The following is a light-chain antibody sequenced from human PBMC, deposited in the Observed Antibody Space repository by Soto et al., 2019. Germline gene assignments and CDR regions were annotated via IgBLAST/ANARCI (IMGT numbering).Light chain of an antibody. CDR1: QTISSW. Sequence: DIQMTQSPSTLSASVGDRVTITCRASQTISSWLAWYQQKPGKAPKLLIYKASTLKSGVPSRFSGSGSGTELNITISSLQPDDFETYYCQHYNSYSEAFGQGTQVAIK. V-gene: IGKV1-5*03. J-gene: IGKJ1*01. CDR3: QHYNSYSEA. CDR2: KAS.